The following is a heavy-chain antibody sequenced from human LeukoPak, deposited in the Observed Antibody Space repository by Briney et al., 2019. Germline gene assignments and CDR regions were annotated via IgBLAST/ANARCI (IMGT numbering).Heavy chain of an antibody. D-gene: IGHD6-6*01. CDR2: IYYSGSI. V-gene: IGHV4-31*03. Sequence: PSQTLSLTCTVSGGSISSGGYYWSWIRQHPGKGLEWIGYIYYSGSIYYNPSLKSRVTISVDTSKNQFSLKLSSVTAADTAVYYCARAGSSSYRPYYYMDVWGKGTAVTVSS. CDR3: ARAGSSSYRPYYYMDV. CDR1: GGSISSGGYY. J-gene: IGHJ6*03.